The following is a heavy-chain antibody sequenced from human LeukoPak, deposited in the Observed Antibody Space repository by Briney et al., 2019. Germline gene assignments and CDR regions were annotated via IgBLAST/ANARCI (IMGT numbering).Heavy chain of an antibody. CDR3: AKSRSKWELLLAPTDY. CDR1: GFTFSSYG. V-gene: IGHV3-30*18. Sequence: GRSLRLSCAASGFTFSSYGMHWVRQAPGKGLEWVAVISYDGSNKYYADSVKGRFTISRDNSKNTLYLQMNGLRAEDTAVYYCAKSRSKWELLLAPTDYWGQGTLVTVSS. J-gene: IGHJ4*02. CDR2: ISYDGSNK. D-gene: IGHD1-26*01.